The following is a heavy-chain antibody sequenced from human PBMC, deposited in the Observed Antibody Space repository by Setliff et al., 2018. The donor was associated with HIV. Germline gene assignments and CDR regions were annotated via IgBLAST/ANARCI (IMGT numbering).Heavy chain of an antibody. CDR2: ISSDGSST. CDR3: ARRPLYHFDY. V-gene: IGHV3-11*06. CDR1: GFTFSDYY. J-gene: IGHJ4*02. Sequence: GGSLRLSCAASGFTFSDYYMSWIRQAPGKGLEWVSYISSDGSSTSYADSVKGRFTISRDNAKNTLYLQMHSLRAEDTGIYYCARRPLYHFDYWGQGTLVTVSS.